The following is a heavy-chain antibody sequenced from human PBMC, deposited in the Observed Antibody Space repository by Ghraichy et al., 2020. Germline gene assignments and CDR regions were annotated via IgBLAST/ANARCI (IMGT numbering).Heavy chain of an antibody. Sequence: GGSLRLSCAASGITVSSNYMSWVRQAPGKGLEWVSVIYSGGGSTVYAESVKGRFLISRDNSKNTVYLQMNSLRADDTAVYYCTREAPGAVVTDVTPGYWGQGTLVTVSS. V-gene: IGHV3-66*01. J-gene: IGHJ4*02. CDR2: IYSGGGST. CDR1: GITVSSNY. D-gene: IGHD2-21*02. CDR3: TREAPGAVVTDVTPGY.